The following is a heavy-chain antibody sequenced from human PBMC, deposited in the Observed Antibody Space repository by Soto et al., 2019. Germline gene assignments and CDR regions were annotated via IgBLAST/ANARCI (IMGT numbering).Heavy chain of an antibody. D-gene: IGHD6-6*01. V-gene: IGHV4-4*02. J-gene: IGHJ4*02. CDR1: GGSISSSNW. CDR3: ARVEYSEYSSSSGPSAVDY. CDR2: IYHSGST. Sequence: SETLSLTCAVSGGSISSSNWWSWVRQPPGKGLEWIGEIYHSGSTNYNPSLRSRVTISVDKSKNQFSLKLSSVTAADTAVYYCARVEYSEYSSSSGPSAVDYWGQGTPGTVPS.